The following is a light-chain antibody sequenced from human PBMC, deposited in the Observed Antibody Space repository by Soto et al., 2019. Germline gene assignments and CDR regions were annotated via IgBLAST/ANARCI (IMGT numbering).Light chain of an antibody. J-gene: IGLJ2*01. CDR2: EGS. CDR1: SSDVGSYNL. CDR3: CSYAGDVV. Sequence: QSALTQPASVSGSPGQSITLSCTGTSSDVGSYNLVSWYQQHPGKAPKLMIYEGSKRPSGVSNRFSGSKSGNTASLTISGLQAEDEADYYCCSYAGDVVFGGGTKLTVL. V-gene: IGLV2-23*01.